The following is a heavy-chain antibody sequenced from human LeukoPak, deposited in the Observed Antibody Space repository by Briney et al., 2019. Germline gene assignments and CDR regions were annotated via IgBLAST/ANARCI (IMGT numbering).Heavy chain of an antibody. D-gene: IGHD2-2*01. J-gene: IGHJ2*01. CDR1: GGSISSSSYY. V-gene: IGHV4-39*07. CDR3: ARVRVPAAHYWYFDL. Sequence: SETLSLTCTVSGGSISSSSYYWGWIRQPPGKGLEWIGSIYYSGSTYYNPSLKSRVTISVDTSKNQFSLKLSSVTAADTAVYYCARVRVPAAHYWYFDLWGRGTLVTVSS. CDR2: IYYSGST.